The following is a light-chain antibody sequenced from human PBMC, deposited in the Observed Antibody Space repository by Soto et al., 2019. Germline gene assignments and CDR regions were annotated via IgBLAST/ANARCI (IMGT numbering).Light chain of an antibody. CDR3: QQWAA. CDR1: QSVSSSY. CDR2: GAS. Sequence: EIVLTQSPGTLSLSPGERATLSCRASQSVSSSYLAWYQQKPGQAPRLLIYGASSRATGIPDRFSGSGSGTDFTLTISRLEPEDFAVYYRQQWAAFGQGTKV. V-gene: IGKV3-20*01. J-gene: IGKJ1*01.